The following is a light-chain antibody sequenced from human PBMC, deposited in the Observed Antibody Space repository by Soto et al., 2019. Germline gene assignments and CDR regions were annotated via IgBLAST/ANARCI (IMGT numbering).Light chain of an antibody. CDR1: QAIGSD. Sequence: DVQMTQAPSPLAVSIEHPVTISCRASQAIGSDLAWFQHRPGTAPKRLIFAVSRLQRGVPSRFSGSGSGTDLSLTISSLQPEDFATYCSLLYKTFPPTFGQGTKVDI. CDR2: AVS. CDR3: LLYKTFPPT. J-gene: IGKJ1*01. V-gene: IGKV1-17*01.